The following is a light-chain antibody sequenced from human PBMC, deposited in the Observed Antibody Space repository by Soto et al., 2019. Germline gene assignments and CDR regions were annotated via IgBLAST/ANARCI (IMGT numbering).Light chain of an antibody. CDR3: QQANSFPRT. J-gene: IGKJ4*01. Sequence: DIQMTQSPSSVSASVGDRVTITCRASQGFSTWLAWYRRKPGRAPELLIYSASRLHSVVPSRFSGSGSGTDFTLTISSLQPEDFATYYCQQANSFPRTFGGGTEVEIK. CDR2: SAS. CDR1: QGFSTW. V-gene: IGKV1-12*01.